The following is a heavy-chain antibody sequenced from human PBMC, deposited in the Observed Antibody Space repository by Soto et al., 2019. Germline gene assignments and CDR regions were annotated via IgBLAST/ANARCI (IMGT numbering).Heavy chain of an antibody. CDR3: ARGTYQLPAQGYYYGMDV. J-gene: IGHJ6*02. D-gene: IGHD2-2*01. V-gene: IGHV4-30-4*01. CDR2: IYYSGST. Sequence: QVQLQESGPGLVKPSQTLSLTCTVSGGSISSGDYYWSWIRQPPGKGLEWIGYIYYSGSTYYNPSLKSRVTISVDTSKNQFSLKLSSVTAADTAVYYCARGTYQLPAQGYYYGMDVWGQGTTVTVSS. CDR1: GGSISSGDYY.